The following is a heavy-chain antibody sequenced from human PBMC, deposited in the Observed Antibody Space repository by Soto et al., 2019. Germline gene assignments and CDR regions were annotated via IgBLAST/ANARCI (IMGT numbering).Heavy chain of an antibody. CDR1: GYSISSGYY. V-gene: IGHV4-38-2*02. CDR3: ARDTAQGATTKVYYYGMDV. D-gene: IGHD1-26*01. J-gene: IGHJ6*02. Sequence: SETLSLTCAVSGYSISSGYYWGWIRQPPGKGLEWIGNIYHGGSPYYNPSLRSRVTISVDTSKNQFSLKLSSVTAADMAVYYCARDTAQGATTKVYYYGMDVWGQGTTVTVSS. CDR2: IYHGGSP.